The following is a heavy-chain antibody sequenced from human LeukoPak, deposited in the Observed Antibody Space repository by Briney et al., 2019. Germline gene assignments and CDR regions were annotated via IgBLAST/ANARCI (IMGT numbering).Heavy chain of an antibody. J-gene: IGHJ4*02. D-gene: IGHD6-19*01. Sequence: GGSLRLSCGASGFTFSTYWMSWVRQAPGKGLEWVSVIYSGGSTYYADSVKGRFTISRDNSKNTLYLQMNSLRAEDTAVYYCARSGYSSGLFDYWGQGTLVTVSS. CDR2: IYSGGST. V-gene: IGHV3-66*01. CDR3: ARSGYSSGLFDY. CDR1: GFTFSTYW.